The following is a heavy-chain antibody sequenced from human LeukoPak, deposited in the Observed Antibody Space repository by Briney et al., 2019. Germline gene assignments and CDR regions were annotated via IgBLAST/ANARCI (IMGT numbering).Heavy chain of an antibody. Sequence: SETLSLTCAVYGGSFSGYYWIWIRQPPGKGLEWTGEIKHSGITNYNPSLKSRVTISVDTSKNQFSLKLSSVTAADTAVYYCAREESRITMVRGATPTNWFDPWGQGTLVTVSS. D-gene: IGHD3-10*01. CDR1: GGSFSGYY. V-gene: IGHV4-34*01. CDR3: AREESRITMVRGATPTNWFDP. J-gene: IGHJ5*02. CDR2: IKHSGIT.